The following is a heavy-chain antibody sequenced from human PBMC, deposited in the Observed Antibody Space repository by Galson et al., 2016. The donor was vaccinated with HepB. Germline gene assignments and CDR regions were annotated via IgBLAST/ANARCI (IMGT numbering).Heavy chain of an antibody. CDR3: ARDQRRVQVPGYFF. Sequence: SLRLSCAASGFTFSSHWMSWVRQAPGKGLEWVSYISTRGSAMYYADSVKGRFTISRDNAKNSLFLQMNSLTAEDTALYYCARDQRRVQVPGYFFWGQGTLVTVSS. D-gene: IGHD3-9*01. CDR1: GFTFSSHW. J-gene: IGHJ4*02. CDR2: ISTRGSAM. V-gene: IGHV3-48*03.